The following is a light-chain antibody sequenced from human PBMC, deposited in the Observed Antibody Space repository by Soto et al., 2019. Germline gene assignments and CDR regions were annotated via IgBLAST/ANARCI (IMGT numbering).Light chain of an antibody. CDR1: QSISDY. Sequence: DIQMTQSPSSLYASVGDRVAITCRSSQSISDYLNWYQQKPGKALKLVIYGASNLQSGVPPRFSGSGSGSEFTLTISGLQPDDFAIYFCQQSYSLPLTFGPGTKVDV. CDR2: GAS. V-gene: IGKV1-39*01. J-gene: IGKJ3*01. CDR3: QQSYSLPLT.